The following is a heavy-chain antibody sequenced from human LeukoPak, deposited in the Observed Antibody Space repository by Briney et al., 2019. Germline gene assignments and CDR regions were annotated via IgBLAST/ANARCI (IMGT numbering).Heavy chain of an antibody. V-gene: IGHV4-34*01. CDR3: ARGFRSTMARGGTKTPFDY. D-gene: IGHD3-10*01. CDR1: GGSFSGYY. J-gene: IGHJ4*02. Sequence: SETLSLTCTVYGGSFSGYYWSWIRQPPGKGLEWIGEINHSGSTNYNPSLKSRVTISVDTSKNQFSLKLSSVTAADTAVYYCARGFRSTMARGGTKTPFDYWGQGTLVTVSS. CDR2: INHSGST.